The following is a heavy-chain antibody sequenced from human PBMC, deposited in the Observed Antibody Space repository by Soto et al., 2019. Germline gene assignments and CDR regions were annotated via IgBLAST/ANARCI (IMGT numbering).Heavy chain of an antibody. CDR3: EKDGADCFYYCGMDV. Sequence: QVQLVESGGGVVQPGRSLRLSCAASGFTFSSYGMHWVRQAPGKGLEWVAVISYDGSNKYYADSVKGRFTISRDNSKNTLYLQMNTLRAEDTSVYYCEKDGADCFYYCGMDVWGQGIKVTVSS. D-gene: IGHD2-21*01. J-gene: IGHJ6*02. V-gene: IGHV3-30*18. CDR2: ISYDGSNK. CDR1: GFTFSSYG.